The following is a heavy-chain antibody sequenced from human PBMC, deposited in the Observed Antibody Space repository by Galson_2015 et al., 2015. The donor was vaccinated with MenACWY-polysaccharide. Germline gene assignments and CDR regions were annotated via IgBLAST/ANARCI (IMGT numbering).Heavy chain of an antibody. CDR1: GFTFSSYA. D-gene: IGHD5-12*01. CDR2: MSGSGSST. V-gene: IGHV3-23*01. J-gene: IGHJ4*02. CDR3: ARLSGYTYRSPYYSDY. Sequence: SLRLSCAAAGFTFSSYAMSWVRQAPGKGLEWVSSMSGSGSSTYYGDSVKGRFTISRDNSKNTLYLQMNSLRAEDTAIYYCARLSGYTYRSPYYSDYWGQGTLVTVSS.